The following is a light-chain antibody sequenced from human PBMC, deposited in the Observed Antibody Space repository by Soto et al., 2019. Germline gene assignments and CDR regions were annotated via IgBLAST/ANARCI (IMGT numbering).Light chain of an antibody. CDR2: AAS. V-gene: IGKV1-8*01. CDR3: PQYYSYPPIT. CDR1: QGISSY. J-gene: IGKJ3*01. Sequence: AIRMTQSPSSLSASTGDRVTITCRASQGISSYLAWYQQKPGKAPKLLIYAASTLQSGVPSRFTCRGSGTDFPLTISCLQSEDFATYYCPQYYSYPPITFGPGTKVDIK.